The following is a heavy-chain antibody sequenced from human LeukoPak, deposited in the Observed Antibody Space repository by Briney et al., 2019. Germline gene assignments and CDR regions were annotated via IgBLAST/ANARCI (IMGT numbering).Heavy chain of an antibody. V-gene: IGHV3-74*01. J-gene: IGHJ4*02. D-gene: IGHD7-27*01. CDR3: ATELGIGYYFDY. CDR1: GFTFSSYW. Sequence: PGGSLRLSCAASGFTFSSYWMHWVRQAPGKGLVWVSRINSDGSSTSYADSVKGRFTISRDNAKNTLYLQMNSLRAEDTAVYYCATELGIGYYFDYWGQGTLVTVSS. CDR2: INSDGSST.